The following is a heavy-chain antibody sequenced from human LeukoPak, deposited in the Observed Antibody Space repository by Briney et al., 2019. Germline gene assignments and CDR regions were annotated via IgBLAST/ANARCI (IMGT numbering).Heavy chain of an antibody. CDR3: ARGECSIGVCYPSGY. CDR2: ISTYNANT. J-gene: IGHJ4*02. CDR1: GYSFTSYG. D-gene: IGHD2-8*01. V-gene: IGHV1-18*01. Sequence: ASVKVSCKASGYSFTSYGISWVRQAPGQGLEWMGWISTYNANTNYALKLQGRVTLTTDTSTSTAYMELKSLRSDDTAVYYCARGECSIGVCYPSGYWGQGTLVTVSS.